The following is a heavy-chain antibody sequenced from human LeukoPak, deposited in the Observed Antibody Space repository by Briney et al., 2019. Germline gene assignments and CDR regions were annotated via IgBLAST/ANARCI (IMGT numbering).Heavy chain of an antibody. V-gene: IGHV6-1*01. Sequence: SQTLSLICAISGDSVSSNSVAWNWIRQSPSRGLEWLGRTYYRSKWYNDYAVSVKGRITINPDTSKNQFSLKLSSVTAADTAVYYCARGTDLSWPFDYWGQGTLVTVSS. D-gene: IGHD6-13*01. CDR1: GDSVSSNSVA. CDR3: ARGTDLSWPFDY. CDR2: TYYRSKWYN. J-gene: IGHJ4*02.